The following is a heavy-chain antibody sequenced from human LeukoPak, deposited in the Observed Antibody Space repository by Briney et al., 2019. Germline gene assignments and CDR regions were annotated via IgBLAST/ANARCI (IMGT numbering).Heavy chain of an antibody. J-gene: IGHJ4*02. CDR3: ARNYGSGSLYYFDY. Sequence: HPGGSLRLSCAASGFTFSSYWMSWVRQAPGKGLEWVANIEQDGSEKYYVDSVKGRSTISRDNAKNSLYLQMNSLRAEDTAVYYCARNYGSGSLYYFDYWGQGTLVTVSS. CDR1: GFTFSSYW. V-gene: IGHV3-7*01. CDR2: IEQDGSEK. D-gene: IGHD3-10*01.